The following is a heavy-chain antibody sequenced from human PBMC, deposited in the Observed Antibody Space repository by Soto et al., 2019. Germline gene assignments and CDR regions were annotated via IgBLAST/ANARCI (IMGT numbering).Heavy chain of an antibody. D-gene: IGHD6-13*01. J-gene: IGHJ4*02. CDR3: AKGLINGRWYAED. CDR2: ITDSGSGT. V-gene: IGHV3-23*01. Sequence: EVHLLASGGGLVHPGESLRLSCGASGFTFSTCVMTWVRQAPGKGLEWVSCITDSGSGTYYADSVKGRFTISRDNSKNTMYLQMNNLRAEETGVYYCAKGLINGRWYAEDWGQGTLVTVSS. CDR1: GFTFSTCV.